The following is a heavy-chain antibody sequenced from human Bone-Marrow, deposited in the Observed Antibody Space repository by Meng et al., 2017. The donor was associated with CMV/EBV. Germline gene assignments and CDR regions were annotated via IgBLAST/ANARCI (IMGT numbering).Heavy chain of an antibody. J-gene: IGHJ4*02. D-gene: IGHD7-27*01. Sequence: GESLKISCAASGFTFSSHNMNWVRQAPGKGLEWVGNINEAGSVKHYVDSVRGRFTMSRDNTKNSVYLQMNGLRADDTAVYFCAREYWGPDYWGQGTLVTVSS. CDR2: INEAGSVK. V-gene: IGHV3-7*01. CDR3: AREYWGPDY. CDR1: GFTFSSHN.